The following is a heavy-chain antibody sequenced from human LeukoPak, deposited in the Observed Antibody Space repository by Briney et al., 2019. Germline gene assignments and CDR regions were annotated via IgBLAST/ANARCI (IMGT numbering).Heavy chain of an antibody. V-gene: IGHV4-39*01. D-gene: IGHD3-22*01. CDR2: IYDSGST. CDR1: GGSISSSSYY. J-gene: IGHJ4*02. CDR3: ARTVVVVICYFDY. Sequence: PSETLSLTCTVSGGSISSSSYYWGWIRQPPGKGLEWIGSIYDSGSTYYNPSLKSRVTISVDTSKNQFSLKLSSVTAADTAVYYCARTVVVVICYFDYWGQGTLVTVSS.